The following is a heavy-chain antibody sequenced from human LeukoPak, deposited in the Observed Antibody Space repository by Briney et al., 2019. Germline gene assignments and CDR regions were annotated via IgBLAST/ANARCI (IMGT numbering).Heavy chain of an antibody. CDR3: ARDRGSGGYLP. V-gene: IGHV3-23*01. J-gene: IGHJ4*02. Sequence: GGSLRLSCAGSGFTFSSYVMTWVRQPPGQGLEWVSGISAGGGGHTYYADSVKGRFTISRDNSKNTLYLQMSSLRAEDTAVYYCARDRGSGGYLPWGQGTLVTVSS. CDR2: ISAGGGGHT. D-gene: IGHD3-22*01. CDR1: GFTFSSYV.